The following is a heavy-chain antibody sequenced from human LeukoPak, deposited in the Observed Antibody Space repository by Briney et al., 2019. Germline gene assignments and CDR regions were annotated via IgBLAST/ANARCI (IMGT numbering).Heavy chain of an antibody. D-gene: IGHD3-3*01. V-gene: IGHV3-30*02. CDR1: GFTFSSYG. CDR3: ASRVVTSFDY. CDR2: IRYDGSNK. J-gene: IGHJ4*02. Sequence: PGGSLRLPCAASGFTFSSYGMHWVRQAPGKGLEWVAFIRYDGSNKYYADSVKGRFTISRDISENTLYLQMNALRAEDTAVYYRASRVVTSFDYWGQGTLVTVSS.